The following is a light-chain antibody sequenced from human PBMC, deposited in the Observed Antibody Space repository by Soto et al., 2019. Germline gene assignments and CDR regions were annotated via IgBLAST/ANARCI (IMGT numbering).Light chain of an antibody. Sequence: QSALTQPASVSGSPGQSITISCTGTGSDFGGYDYVSWYQQHPGKAPKLVIYDVSSRPSGVSNRFSGCKSGNTASLTISGLQAEDEADYFCSSYTSSTTVGAFGGGTKLTVL. CDR1: GSDFGGYDY. CDR2: DVS. V-gene: IGLV2-14*01. CDR3: SSYTSSTTVGA. J-gene: IGLJ2*01.